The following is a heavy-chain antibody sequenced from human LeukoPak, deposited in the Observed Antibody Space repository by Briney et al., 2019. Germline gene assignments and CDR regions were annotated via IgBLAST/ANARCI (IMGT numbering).Heavy chain of an antibody. CDR3: ARTRKARYYFDY. D-gene: IGHD4-11*01. CDR1: GGSISSYY. V-gene: IGHV4-59*01. J-gene: IGHJ4*02. CDR2: IYYSGNT. Sequence: SETLSLTCTVSGGSISSYYWSWIRQPPGKGLEWIGYIYYSGNTNYNPSLKSRVTISVDTSKNQFSLKLSSVTAADTAVYYCARTRKARYYFDYWGQGTLVTVSS.